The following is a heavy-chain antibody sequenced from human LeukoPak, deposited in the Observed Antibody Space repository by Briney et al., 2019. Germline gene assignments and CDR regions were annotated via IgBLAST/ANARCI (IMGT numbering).Heavy chain of an antibody. CDR3: ARDPSRGWSGHPEYFQH. D-gene: IGHD6-19*01. CDR2: INPCNGNT. V-gene: IGHV1-3*01. CDR1: GYTFTSYA. Sequence: GASGKVSCNASGYTFTSYAMHWLRQAPGQRLEWRRWINPCNGNTKYSQKFQGRVTITRDTSASTDYMEPSSLRSEDTAVYYCARDPSRGWSGHPEYFQHWGQGTLVTVSS. J-gene: IGHJ1*01.